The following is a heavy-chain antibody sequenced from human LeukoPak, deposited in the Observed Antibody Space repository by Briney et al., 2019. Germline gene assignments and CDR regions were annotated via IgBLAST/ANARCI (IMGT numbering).Heavy chain of an antibody. CDR2: IYYSGGS. Sequence: KPSETLSLTCTVSGGSISSYYWSWIRQPPGKGLEWIGFIYYSGGSNYNPSLKSRVTISVDTSKNQFSLKLSSVTAADTAVYYCARTTEGYCRGGSCYYFYYYMDVWGKGTTVTVSS. V-gene: IGHV4-59*01. J-gene: IGHJ6*03. CDR3: ARTTEGYCRGGSCYYFYYYMDV. D-gene: IGHD2-15*01. CDR1: GGSISSYY.